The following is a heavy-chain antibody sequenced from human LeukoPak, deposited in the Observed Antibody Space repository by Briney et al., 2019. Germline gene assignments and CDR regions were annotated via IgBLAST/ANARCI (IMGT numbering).Heavy chain of an antibody. Sequence: PSQTLSLTCTVSGGSISSGGYYWSWIRQHPGKGLEWIGYIYYSGSTYYNPSLKSRVTISVDTSKNQFSLKLSSVTAADTAVYYCASCVLLWLGGAGAEYFQHWGQGTLVTVSS. CDR3: ASCVLLWLGGAGAEYFQH. V-gene: IGHV4-31*03. J-gene: IGHJ1*01. D-gene: IGHD3-10*01. CDR1: GGSISSGGYY. CDR2: IYYSGST.